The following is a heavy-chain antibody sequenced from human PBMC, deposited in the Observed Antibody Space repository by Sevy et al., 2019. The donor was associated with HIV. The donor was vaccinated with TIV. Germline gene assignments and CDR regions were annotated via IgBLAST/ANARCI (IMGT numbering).Heavy chain of an antibody. CDR1: GITFSSYA. V-gene: IGHV3-23*01. Sequence: GGSLRLSCAASGITFSSYAMNWVRQAPGKGLEWVSTIYGTAGVTYYADSVKGRFTISRDNSKNTLFLQMNSLRAEDMAIYYCAGGRYDSSGSFDAFDIWGQGTMVTVSS. D-gene: IGHD3-22*01. J-gene: IGHJ3*02. CDR2: IYGTAGVT. CDR3: AGGRYDSSGSFDAFDI.